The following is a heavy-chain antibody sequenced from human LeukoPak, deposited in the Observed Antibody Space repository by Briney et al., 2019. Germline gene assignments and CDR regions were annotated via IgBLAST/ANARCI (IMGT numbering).Heavy chain of an antibody. J-gene: IGHJ4*02. Sequence: TSETLSLTCSVSGGSISSYYWSWIRQPPGKGLEWIGFIYYSGNTNYNPSLKSRVTMSVDTSKNQFSLNLTSVTAADTAVYYCARGWFGELSHLNFWGQGTLVRVSS. CDR3: ARGWFGELSHLNF. CDR1: GGSISSYY. CDR2: IYYSGNT. D-gene: IGHD3-10*01. V-gene: IGHV4-59*12.